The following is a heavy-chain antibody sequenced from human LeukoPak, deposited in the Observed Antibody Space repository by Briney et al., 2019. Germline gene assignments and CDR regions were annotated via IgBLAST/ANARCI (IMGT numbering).Heavy chain of an antibody. Sequence: SVKVSCKASGFTFTSSAMQWVRQARGQRLEWIGWIVVGSDNTNYAQKFQGGVTITADKSTSTAYMELSSLRSEDTAVYYCARDVGGHDILTGYYNWFDPWGQGTLVTVSS. CDR2: IVVGSDNT. J-gene: IGHJ5*02. CDR3: ARDVGGHDILTGYYNWFDP. D-gene: IGHD3-9*01. CDR1: GFTFTSSA. V-gene: IGHV1-58*02.